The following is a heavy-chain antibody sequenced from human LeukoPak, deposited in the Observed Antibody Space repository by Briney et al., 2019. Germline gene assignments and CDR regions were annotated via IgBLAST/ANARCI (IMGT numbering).Heavy chain of an antibody. CDR3: ATEKDLLLDS. D-gene: IGHD1-26*01. CDR2: FDPGDDET. V-gene: IGHV1-24*01. J-gene: IGHJ5*01. Sequence: GASVKVSCKVSGYGLSELSTHWVRQATGQGLEWMGGFDPGDDETIYAQKFQGRVTMTENTSTDTAYLELSSLRSEDTAVYFCATEKDLLLDSWGQGT. CDR1: GYGLSELS.